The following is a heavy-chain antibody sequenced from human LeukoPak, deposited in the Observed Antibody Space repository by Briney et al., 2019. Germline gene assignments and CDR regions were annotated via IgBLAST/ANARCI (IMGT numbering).Heavy chain of an antibody. V-gene: IGHV4-59*08. CDR2: IYYSGST. J-gene: IGHJ1*01. D-gene: IGHD3-9*01. CDR3: ARAYYDILTGYQGYFQH. Sequence: PSETLSLTCTVSGGSISSYYWSWIRQPPGKGLEWIGYIYYSGSTNYNPSLKSRVTISVDTSKNQLSLKLSSVTAADTAVYYCARAYYDILTGYQGYFQHWGQGTLVTVSS. CDR1: GGSISSYY.